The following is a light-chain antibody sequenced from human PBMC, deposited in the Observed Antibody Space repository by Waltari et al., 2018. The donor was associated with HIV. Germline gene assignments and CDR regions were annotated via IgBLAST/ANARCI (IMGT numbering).Light chain of an antibody. V-gene: IGKV3-11*01. CDR1: HSIRSY. CDR3: QQRNKWPLIT. CDR2: DAS. Sequence: VLTQSPVTLSVAPGESATLSCRARHSIRSYLSWYQQRPGQAPRLLLYDASKRATGIPARFSGSESGTDFTLTITSLEAEDFAVYYCQQRNKWPLITFGPGTTVDV. J-gene: IGKJ3*01.